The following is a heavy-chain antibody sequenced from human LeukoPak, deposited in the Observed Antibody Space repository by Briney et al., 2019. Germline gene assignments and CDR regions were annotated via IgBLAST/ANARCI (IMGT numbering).Heavy chain of an antibody. J-gene: IGHJ3*01. CDR2: ISTSGSST. D-gene: IGHD2-15*01. Sequence: GGSLRLSCAASGFTFSDYYMSWIRQAPGKGPEWVSYISTSGSSTNYADSVKGRFTISRDNAKNSLYLQMDRLRAEDTAVYYCARVPGRYSFDFGGQGTRVTVSS. CDR3: ARVPGRYSFDF. CDR1: GFTFSDYY. V-gene: IGHV3-11*03.